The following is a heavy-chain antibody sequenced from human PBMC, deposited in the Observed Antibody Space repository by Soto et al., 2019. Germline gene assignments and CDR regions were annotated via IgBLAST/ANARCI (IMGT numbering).Heavy chain of an antibody. V-gene: IGHV3-23*01. CDR3: ARKVLGSTSRPDWWYFDL. CDR2: ISGGGDRT. CDR1: GFTFINYA. D-gene: IGHD2-2*01. J-gene: IGHJ2*01. Sequence: EVQLLESGGGLVQPGGSLRLSCVGSGFTFINYAMNWVRQTPGKGLEWVSGISGGGDRTFDADSVKGRFTISRDTSKNTVNLQMNSLRADDTAVYYCARKVLGSTSRPDWWYFDLWGRGTRVTVSS.